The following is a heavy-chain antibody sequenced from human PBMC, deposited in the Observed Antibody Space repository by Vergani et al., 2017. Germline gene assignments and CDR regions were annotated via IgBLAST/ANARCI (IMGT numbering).Heavy chain of an antibody. Sequence: QLQLQESGPGLVKPSETLSLTCTVSGGSISSSSYYWGWIRQPPGKGLEWIGSIYYSGSTNYNPSLKSRVTISVDTSKNQFSLKLSSVTAADTAVYYCAVDTAMVNGGGGMDVWGQGTTVTVSS. CDR2: IYYSGST. D-gene: IGHD5-18*01. CDR1: GGSISSSSYY. CDR3: AVDTAMVNGGGGMDV. J-gene: IGHJ6*02. V-gene: IGHV4-39*07.